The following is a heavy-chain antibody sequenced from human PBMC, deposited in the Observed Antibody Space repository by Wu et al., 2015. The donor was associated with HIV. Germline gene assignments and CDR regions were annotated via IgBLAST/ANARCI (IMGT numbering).Heavy chain of an antibody. V-gene: IGHV1-69*05. Sequence: QVRLLQSGAEVKTPGSSVRVPCLTSGYTFNRYPINWLRQVPGQGLEWMGVIIPLIGTTHYSQRFQGRLTISTGASATTAYLELRNLTSDDTAIYFCARVQFDPKYYTYFDLWGQGTLVTVSS. CDR1: GYTFNRYP. CDR3: ARVQFDPKYYTYFDL. J-gene: IGHJ5*01. CDR2: IIPLIGTT. D-gene: IGHD3-10*01.